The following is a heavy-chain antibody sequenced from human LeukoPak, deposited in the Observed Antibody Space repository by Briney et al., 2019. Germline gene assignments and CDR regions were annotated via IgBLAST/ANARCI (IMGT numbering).Heavy chain of an antibody. D-gene: IGHD4-17*01. V-gene: IGHV4-31*03. CDR1: GGSISSGGYY. CDR2: IYYSGST. CDR3: ARGDGDYVENFDY. Sequence: SETLSLTCTVSGGSISSGGYYWSWIRQHPGKGLERIGYIYYSGSTYYNPSLKSRVTISVDTSKNQFSLKLSSVTAADTAVYYCARGDGDYVENFDYWGQGTLVTVSS. J-gene: IGHJ4*02.